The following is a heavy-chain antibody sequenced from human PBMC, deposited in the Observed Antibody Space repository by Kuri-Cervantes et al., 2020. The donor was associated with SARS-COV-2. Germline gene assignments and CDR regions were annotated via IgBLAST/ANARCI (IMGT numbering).Heavy chain of an antibody. CDR2: ISGSGGST. V-gene: IGHV3-23*01. CDR1: GFTFSSYW. J-gene: IGHJ4*02. CDR3: AKIDGFGITGTIGG. D-gene: IGHD1-7*01. Sequence: GGSLRLSCAACGFTFSSYWMHWVRQAPGKGLEWVSAISGSGGSTYYADSVKGRFTISRDNSKNTLYLQMNSLRAEDTAVYYCAKIDGFGITGTIGGWGQGTLVTVSS.